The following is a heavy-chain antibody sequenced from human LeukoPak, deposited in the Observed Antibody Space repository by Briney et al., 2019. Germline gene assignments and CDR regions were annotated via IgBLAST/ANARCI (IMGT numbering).Heavy chain of an antibody. Sequence: SETLSLTRSVSDGSINSYYWNWIRRPPGKGLEWIGYIYYNGNTNYSPSLKSRVTMSVDTSKNLFSLKVSSVTAADTAVYYCARGRSNYYGMDVWGQGTTVTVSS. V-gene: IGHV4-59*01. D-gene: IGHD1-26*01. J-gene: IGHJ6*02. CDR2: IYYNGNT. CDR1: DGSINSYY. CDR3: ARGRSNYYGMDV.